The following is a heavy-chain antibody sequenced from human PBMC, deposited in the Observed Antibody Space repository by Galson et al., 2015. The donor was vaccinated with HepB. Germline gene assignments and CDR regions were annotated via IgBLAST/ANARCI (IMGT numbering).Heavy chain of an antibody. CDR1: GYSFTIYA. J-gene: IGHJ4*02. V-gene: IGHV7-4-1*02. CDR3: TRDLNVTVADY. CDR2: IDTNTGNP. D-gene: IGHD6-19*01. Sequence: SVKVSCKASGYSFTIYAMSWVRQAPGQGLEWMGWIDTNTGNPTYAQGFTGRFVFSLDTSVSTAYLQISSLKAEDTAIYFCTRDLNVTVADYWGQGTLVTVSS.